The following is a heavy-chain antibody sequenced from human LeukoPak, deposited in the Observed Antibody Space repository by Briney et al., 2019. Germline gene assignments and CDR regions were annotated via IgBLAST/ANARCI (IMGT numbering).Heavy chain of an antibody. Sequence: PGGSLRLSCAASGFTFSSYSMHWVRQAPGRGLEFVAIIKEDASEKYFVDSVKGRFTISRDNAKNSVFLQMNGLRVEDTAVYYCATDSVQAHHWGQGTLVTVSS. V-gene: IGHV3-7*01. CDR3: ATDSVQAHH. CDR1: GFTFSSYS. J-gene: IGHJ4*02. CDR2: IKEDASEK. D-gene: IGHD6-19*01.